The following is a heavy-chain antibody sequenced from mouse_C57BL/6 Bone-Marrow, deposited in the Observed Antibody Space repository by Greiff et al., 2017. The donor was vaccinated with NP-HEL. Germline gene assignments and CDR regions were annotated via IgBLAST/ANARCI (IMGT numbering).Heavy chain of an antibody. CDR1: GYSFTGYY. CDR3: ARGLGRNAMDY. CDR2: IYPYNGVS. J-gene: IGHJ4*01. Sequence: EVKVVESGPELVKPGASVKISCKASGYSFTGYYMHWVKQSHGNILDWIGYIYPYNGVSSYNQKFKGKATLTVDKSSSTAYMELRSLTSEDSAVYYCARGLGRNAMDYWGQGTSVTVSS. D-gene: IGHD4-1*01. V-gene: IGHV1-31*01.